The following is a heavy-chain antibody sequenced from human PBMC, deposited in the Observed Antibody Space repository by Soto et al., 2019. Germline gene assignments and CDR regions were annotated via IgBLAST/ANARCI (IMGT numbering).Heavy chain of an antibody. CDR2: IYYSGST. V-gene: IGHV4-31*03. CDR3: ARGLGYCTNGVCYGSWFDP. CDR1: GGSISSGGYY. D-gene: IGHD2-8*01. Sequence: SETLSLTCTVSGGSISSGGYYWSWIRQHPGKGLEWIGYIYYSGSTYYNPSPKSRVTISVGTSKNQFSLKLSSVTAADTAVYYCARGLGYCTNGVCYGSWFDPWGQGTLVTVSS. J-gene: IGHJ5*02.